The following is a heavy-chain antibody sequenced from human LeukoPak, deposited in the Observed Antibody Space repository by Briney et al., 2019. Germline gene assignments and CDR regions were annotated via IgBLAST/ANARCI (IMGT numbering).Heavy chain of an antibody. Sequence: PSQTLSLTCTVSGGSISSGGYYWSWIRQHPGKGLEWIGYIYYSGNTYYNPSLKSRVTIAVDTAKNQFSLKLSSVTAADTAVYYCARVRRDGYNPVRWYFDYWGQGTLVTVSS. D-gene: IGHD5-24*01. CDR3: ARVRRDGYNPVRWYFDY. J-gene: IGHJ4*02. CDR2: IYYSGNT. CDR1: GGSISSGGYY. V-gene: IGHV4-31*03.